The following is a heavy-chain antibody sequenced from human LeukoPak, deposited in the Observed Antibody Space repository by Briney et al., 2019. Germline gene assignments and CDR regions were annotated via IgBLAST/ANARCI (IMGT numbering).Heavy chain of an antibody. CDR1: GGSFSGYY. CDR3: ARRGSSGWYQAFDL. CDR2: IYYTGST. D-gene: IGHD6-19*01. V-gene: IGHV4-34*01. Sequence: SETLSLTCAVYGGSFSGYYWAWIRQPPKKGLEWIGDIYYTGSTYYNPSLKSRVTISVDTSKNQFSLKLTSMTAADTAMYYCARRGSSGWYQAFDLWGQGTLVTVSS. J-gene: IGHJ4*02.